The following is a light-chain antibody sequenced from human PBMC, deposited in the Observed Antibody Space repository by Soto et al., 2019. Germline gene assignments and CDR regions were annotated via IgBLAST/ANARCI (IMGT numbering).Light chain of an antibody. V-gene: IGLV1-47*01. Sequence: QSVLTQPPSASGAPGQRVTISCSGSSSNIGSNYVYWYQQLPGTAPKLLIYRNNQRPSVGPDRFSGSKSGTSASLAISGLRSEDEADYYCAAWDDSLSGLYVFGTGTKVT. J-gene: IGLJ1*01. CDR2: RNN. CDR1: SSNIGSNY. CDR3: AAWDDSLSGLYV.